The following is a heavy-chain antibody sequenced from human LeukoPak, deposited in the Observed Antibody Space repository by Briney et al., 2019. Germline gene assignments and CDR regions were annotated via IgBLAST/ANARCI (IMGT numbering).Heavy chain of an antibody. J-gene: IGHJ4*02. CDR1: GFTFSSYS. V-gene: IGHV3-48*04. CDR3: ARDHDYGDY. Sequence: PGGSLRLSCAASGFTFSSYSMNWVRQAPGKGLEWVSCISNTGTTIYYADSVKGRFTIFRDHAKNLVSLQMNSLRAEDTAVYYCARDHDYGDYWGQGTLVTVSS. CDR2: ISNTGTTI.